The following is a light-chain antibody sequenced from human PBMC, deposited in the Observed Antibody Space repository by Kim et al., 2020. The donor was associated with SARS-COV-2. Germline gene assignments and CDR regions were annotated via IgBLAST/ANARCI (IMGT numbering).Light chain of an antibody. V-gene: IGKV3-15*01. CDR3: QQYNDWPLYS. CDR1: QSLSTN. CDR2: GAS. Sequence: VSPGERAPLSCRASQSLSTNLAWYQEKPGQAPRLLIYGASTRATGIPARFSGSGSGTEFTLTISSLQSEDFAVYYCQQYNDWPLYSFGQGTKLEI. J-gene: IGKJ2*03.